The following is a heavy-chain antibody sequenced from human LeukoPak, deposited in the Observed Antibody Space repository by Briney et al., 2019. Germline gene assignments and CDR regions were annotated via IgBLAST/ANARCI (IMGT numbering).Heavy chain of an antibody. J-gene: IGHJ4*02. CDR1: GFTFSSYA. V-gene: IGHV3-23*01. CDR2: ISGSGGST. CDR3: AETDSHSGWSFFDY. Sequence: GGSLRLSCAASGFTFSSYAMSWVRQAPGKGLEWVSAISGSGGSTYYADSVKGRFTISRDNSKNTLYLQMNSLRAEDTAVYYCAETDSHSGWSFFDYWGQGTLVTVSS. D-gene: IGHD6-19*01.